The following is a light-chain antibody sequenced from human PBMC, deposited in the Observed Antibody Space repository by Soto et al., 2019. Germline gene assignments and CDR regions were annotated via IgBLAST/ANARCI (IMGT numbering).Light chain of an antibody. J-gene: IGLJ2*01. CDR1: SSDVGGYDY. V-gene: IGLV2-8*01. Sequence: QSALTQPPSASGSRGQSVTISCTGTSSDVGGYDYVSWYQQHPGKAPKLLIYEVTKRPSGVPDRFSGSKSGNTASLTVSGLHAEDEAYYYCSSHAGSNNLLFGGGTKLTVL. CDR3: SSHAGSNNLL. CDR2: EVT.